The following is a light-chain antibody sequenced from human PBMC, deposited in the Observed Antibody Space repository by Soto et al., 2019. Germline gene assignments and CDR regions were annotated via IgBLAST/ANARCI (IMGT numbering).Light chain of an antibody. CDR2: NNN. Sequence: QSVLTQPPSASGTPGQRVTISCSGYSSNIVGNTVNWYQQLPGTAPKLLIYNNNQRPSGVPDRVSGSKSGTSASLAISGLQSEDESDYYCATWDDSLNGIVFGGGTKLTVL. CDR1: SSNIVGNT. V-gene: IGLV1-44*01. J-gene: IGLJ2*01. CDR3: ATWDDSLNGIV.